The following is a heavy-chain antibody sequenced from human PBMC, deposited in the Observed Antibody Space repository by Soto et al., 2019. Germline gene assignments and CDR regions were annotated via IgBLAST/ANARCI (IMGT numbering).Heavy chain of an antibody. CDR1: GYTLTELS. CDR2: FDPEDGET. Sequence: ASVKVSCKVSGYTLTELSMHWVRQAPGKGLEWMGGFDPEDGETNYAQKFQERVTITRDMSTSTAYMELSSLRSEDTAVYYCAAELAVSQNYYYYMDVWGKGTTVTVSS. D-gene: IGHD6-13*01. CDR3: AAELAVSQNYYYYMDV. V-gene: IGHV1-24*01. J-gene: IGHJ6*03.